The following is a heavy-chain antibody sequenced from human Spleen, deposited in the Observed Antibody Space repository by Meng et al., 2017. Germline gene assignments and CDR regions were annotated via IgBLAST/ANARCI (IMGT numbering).Heavy chain of an antibody. CDR1: GYTFPGYY. CDR2: INPKSGDT. CDR3: ARDEDISAAGKLFGDY. Sequence: QGQLGESGAEVKKPGASVKVSCKASGYTFPGYYMHWVRRAPGQGLEWMGRINPKSGDTHYAQKFQARVTMTGDTSISTAYMELSGLRSDDTAMYYCARDEDISAAGKLFGDYWGQGTLVTVSS. J-gene: IGHJ4*02. V-gene: IGHV1-2*06. D-gene: IGHD6-25*01.